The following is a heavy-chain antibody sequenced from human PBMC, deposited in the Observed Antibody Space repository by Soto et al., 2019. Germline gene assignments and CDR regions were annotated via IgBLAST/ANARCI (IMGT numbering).Heavy chain of an antibody. D-gene: IGHD6-13*01. CDR3: ARWGIAAATGNYYYYYGMDV. CDR1: GGTFSSYA. Sequence: ASVKVSCKASGGTFSSYAISWVRQAPGQGLEWMGWINPNSGGTNYAQKFQGWVTMTRDTSISTAYMELSRLRSDDTAVYYCARWGIAAATGNYYYYYGMDVWGQGTTVTVSS. V-gene: IGHV1-2*04. J-gene: IGHJ6*02. CDR2: INPNSGGT.